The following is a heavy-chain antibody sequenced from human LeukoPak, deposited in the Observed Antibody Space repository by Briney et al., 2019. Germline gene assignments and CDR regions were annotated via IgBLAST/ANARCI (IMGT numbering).Heavy chain of an antibody. J-gene: IGHJ4*02. Sequence: GGSLRLSCAASGFTFNNYAMSWVRQAPGKGLEWVSAISGSDAGTYYADSVKGRFTISRDNSKNTLYLQMNSLRAEDTAVYYCARDKPWYYDSSGSNCWGQGTLVTVSS. D-gene: IGHD3-22*01. CDR3: ARDKPWYYDSSGSNC. CDR2: ISGSDAGT. V-gene: IGHV3-23*01. CDR1: GFTFNNYA.